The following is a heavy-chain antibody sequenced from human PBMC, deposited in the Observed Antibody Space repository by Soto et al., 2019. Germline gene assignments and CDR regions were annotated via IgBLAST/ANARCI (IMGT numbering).Heavy chain of an antibody. Sequence: ASVKVSCTASGYTFTSYYMHWVRQAPGQGFEWMGIINPSGGSTSYAQKFQGRVTMTRDTSTSTVYMELSSLRSEDTAVYYCARDWGYYGSGSTPWFQHWGQGTLVTVSS. D-gene: IGHD3-10*01. V-gene: IGHV1-46*03. CDR3: ARDWGYYGSGSTPWFQH. CDR1: GYTFTSYY. J-gene: IGHJ1*01. CDR2: INPSGGST.